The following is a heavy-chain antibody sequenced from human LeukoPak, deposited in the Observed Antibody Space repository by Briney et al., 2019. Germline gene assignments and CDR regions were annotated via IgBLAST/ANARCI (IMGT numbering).Heavy chain of an antibody. CDR2: IYHSGGT. V-gene: IGHV4-38-2*01. CDR1: GYSINSGYY. Sequence: PSETLSLTCAVSGYSINSGYYWGWIRQPPGKGLEWIGSIYHSGGTYYNPSLKSRVPISVDTSKNQFSLKLSSVTAAVTAVYYCARQGTIFGVINFDYWGQGTLVTVPS. CDR3: ARQGTIFGVINFDY. D-gene: IGHD3-3*01. J-gene: IGHJ4*02.